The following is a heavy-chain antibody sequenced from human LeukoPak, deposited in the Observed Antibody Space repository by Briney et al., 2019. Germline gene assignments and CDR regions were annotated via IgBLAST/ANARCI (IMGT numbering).Heavy chain of an antibody. J-gene: IGHJ5*02. V-gene: IGHV1-18*01. CDR2: ICAYNGNT. CDR1: RYTFTSYG. CDR3: ARGGYCSGGSCYDNWFDP. D-gene: IGHD2-15*01. Sequence: ASVKVSCKSSRYTFTSYGISWVRPAPGQERAWMGWICAYNGNTNYAQKLQGRVTMTTDTSTSTAYMELRSLRSDDTAVYYCARGGYCSGGSCYDNWFDPWGQGTLVTVSS.